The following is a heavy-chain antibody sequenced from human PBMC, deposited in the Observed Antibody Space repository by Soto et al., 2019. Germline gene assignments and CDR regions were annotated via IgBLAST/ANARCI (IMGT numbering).Heavy chain of an antibody. Sequence: SSGDSVSSNSAAWNWIRQSPSRGLEWLGRTYYRSKWYNDYAVSVKSRITINPDTSKNQFSLQLNSVTPEDTAVYYCARDPRSSWYWDYWGQGTLVTVSS. CDR1: GDSVSSNSAA. D-gene: IGHD6-13*01. CDR2: TYYRSKWYN. CDR3: ARDPRSSWYWDY. J-gene: IGHJ4*02. V-gene: IGHV6-1*01.